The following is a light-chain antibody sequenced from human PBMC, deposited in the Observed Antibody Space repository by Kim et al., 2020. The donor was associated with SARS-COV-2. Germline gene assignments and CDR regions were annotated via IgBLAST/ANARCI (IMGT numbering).Light chain of an antibody. CDR3: QSADSDGTWV. Sequence: VSPGQTARITCSGDALPKQYAYWYQQKPGQAPVLVIYKDSERPSGIPERLSGSSSGTTVTLTISAVQEEDEADYYCQSADSDGTWVFGGGTKLTVL. J-gene: IGLJ3*02. CDR2: KDS. CDR1: ALPKQY. V-gene: IGLV3-25*03.